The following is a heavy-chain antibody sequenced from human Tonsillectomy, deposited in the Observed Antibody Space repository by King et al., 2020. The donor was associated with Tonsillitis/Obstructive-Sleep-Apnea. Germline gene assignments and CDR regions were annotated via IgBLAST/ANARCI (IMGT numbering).Heavy chain of an antibody. D-gene: IGHD3-3*01. CDR2: INPSVGST. Sequence: VQLVEAGAEVKKPWASVKVSCKASGYTFTRYYMHWVRQAPGQGLEWMGIINPSVGSTSYAPKFQGGVTMTRDTSTSTVYMELSSLRSEDTAVYYGARQGGVGLLEWLGYWGQGTLVTVSS. CDR3: ARQGGVGLLEWLGY. J-gene: IGHJ4*02. CDR1: GYTFTRYY. V-gene: IGHV1-46*01.